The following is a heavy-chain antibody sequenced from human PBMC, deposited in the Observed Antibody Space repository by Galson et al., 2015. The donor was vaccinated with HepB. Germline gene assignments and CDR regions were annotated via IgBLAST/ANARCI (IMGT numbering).Heavy chain of an antibody. Sequence: SLRLSCAASGFTFSTYSMNWVRQAPGKGLEWVSYISSSISIIYYADSVKGRFTISRDNARNTLYLQMNSLRDEDTAVYYCAREDGSIDYWGQGTLVTVSS. CDR3: AREDGSIDY. CDR1: GFTFSTYS. J-gene: IGHJ4*02. V-gene: IGHV3-48*02. CDR2: ISSSISII.